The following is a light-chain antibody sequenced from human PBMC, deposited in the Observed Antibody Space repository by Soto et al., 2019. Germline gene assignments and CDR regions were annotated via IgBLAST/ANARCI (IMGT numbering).Light chain of an antibody. CDR3: LQDYNYPWT. J-gene: IGKJ1*01. V-gene: IGKV1-6*01. CDR2: AAS. Sequence: AIQMTQSPSSLSASVGDRVTITCRASQGIRNDLGWYQQKPGKAPKLLIYAASSLQSEVPSRFSGSGSDTDFTLTISSLQPEDFATYYCLQDYNYPWTFGQGTKVEIK. CDR1: QGIRND.